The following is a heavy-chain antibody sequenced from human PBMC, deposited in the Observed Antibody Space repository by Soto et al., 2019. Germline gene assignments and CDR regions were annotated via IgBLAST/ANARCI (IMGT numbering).Heavy chain of an antibody. V-gene: IGHV3-73*01. J-gene: IGHJ4*02. Sequence: GGSLRLSCAASGFTFSGSAMHWVRQASGKGLEWVGRIRSKANSYATAYAASVKGRFTISRDDSKNTAYLQMNSLKTEDTAVYYCTLMTTVALHDYWGQGTLVTVSS. D-gene: IGHD4-17*01. CDR1: GFTFSGSA. CDR3: TLMTTVALHDY. CDR2: IRSKANSYAT.